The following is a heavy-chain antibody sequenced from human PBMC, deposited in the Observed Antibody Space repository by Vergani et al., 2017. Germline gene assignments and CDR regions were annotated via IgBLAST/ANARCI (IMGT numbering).Heavy chain of an antibody. CDR2: ISSSSSYI. Sequence: EVQLVESGGGLVKPGGSLRLSCAASGFTFSSYSMNWVRQAPGQGLEWVSSISSSSSYIYYADSVKGRFTISRDNAKNSLYLQMNSLRAEDTAVYYCARDLNGDYARHWGQGTLVTVSS. D-gene: IGHD4-17*01. J-gene: IGHJ4*02. V-gene: IGHV3-21*01. CDR1: GFTFSSYS. CDR3: ARDLNGDYARH.